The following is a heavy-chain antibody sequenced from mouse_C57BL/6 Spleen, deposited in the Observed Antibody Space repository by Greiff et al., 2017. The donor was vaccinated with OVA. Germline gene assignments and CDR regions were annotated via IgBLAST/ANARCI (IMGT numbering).Heavy chain of an antibody. V-gene: IGHV5-9-1*02. CDR1: GFTFSSYA. CDR3: TRRGYDGIGYAMGY. D-gene: IGHD2-2*01. Sequence: EVKLVESGDGLVKPGGSLKLSCAASGFTFSSYAMSWVRQTPEKRLEWVAYISSGGDYIYYADTVKGRFTISRDNARNTLYLQMSSLKSEDTAMYYCTRRGYDGIGYAMGYWGQGTSVTVAS. CDR2: ISSGGDYI. J-gene: IGHJ4*01.